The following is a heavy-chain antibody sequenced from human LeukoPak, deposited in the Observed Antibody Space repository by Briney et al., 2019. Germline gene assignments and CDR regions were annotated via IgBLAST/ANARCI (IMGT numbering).Heavy chain of an antibody. D-gene: IGHD3-10*01. Sequence: SETLSLTCTVSDGSISSYYWSWIRQPPGTELEWIGYIYYSGSTSYNPSLKSRATISVDTSKNQFSLTLSSVTAADTAVYYCARHTSYGPFDSWGQGTLVTVPS. CDR2: IYYSGST. V-gene: IGHV4-59*08. J-gene: IGHJ4*02. CDR1: DGSISSYY. CDR3: ARHTSYGPFDS.